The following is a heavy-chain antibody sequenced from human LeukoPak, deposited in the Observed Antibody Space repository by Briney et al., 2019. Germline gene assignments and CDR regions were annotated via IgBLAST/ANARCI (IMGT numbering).Heavy chain of an antibody. J-gene: IGHJ6*02. Sequence: PGGSLRLSCAASGFTVSSTYITWVRQAPGKGLEWVSTISGSDGSTYYADSVKGRFSISRDNSKNTLYLQMNSLRAEDTAVYYCAKSRVDTNLITRGLDVWGQGTTVTVSS. CDR3: AKSRVDTNLITRGLDV. V-gene: IGHV3-23*01. D-gene: IGHD5-18*01. CDR2: ISGSDGST. CDR1: GFTVSSTY.